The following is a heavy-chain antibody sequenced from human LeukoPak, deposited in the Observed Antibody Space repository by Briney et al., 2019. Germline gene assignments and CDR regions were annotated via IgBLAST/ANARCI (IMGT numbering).Heavy chain of an antibody. V-gene: IGHV1-69*05. D-gene: IGHD2-2*01. Sequence: GASVKVSCKASGGTFSSYAISWVRQAPGQGLEWMGGIIPIFGTANYAQKFQGRVTITTDESTSTAYMELSSLRSEDTAVYYCARAIGYCSSTSCSPTWFDPWGQGTLVTVSS. J-gene: IGHJ5*02. CDR2: IIPIFGTA. CDR1: GGTFSSYA. CDR3: ARAIGYCSSTSCSPTWFDP.